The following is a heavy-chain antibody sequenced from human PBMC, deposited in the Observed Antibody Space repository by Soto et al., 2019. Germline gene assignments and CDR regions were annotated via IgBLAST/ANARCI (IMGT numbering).Heavy chain of an antibody. CDR3: ARDSQGYDFWSGYFTYNWFDP. D-gene: IGHD3-3*01. CDR1: GFTFSSYW. Sequence: ESGGGLVQPGGSLRLSCAASGFTFSSYWMSWVRQAPGKGLEWVANIKQDGSEKYYVDSVKGRFTISRDNAKNSLYLQMNSLRAEDTAVYYCARDSQGYDFWSGYFTYNWFDPWGQGTLVTVSS. V-gene: IGHV3-7*01. J-gene: IGHJ5*02. CDR2: IKQDGSEK.